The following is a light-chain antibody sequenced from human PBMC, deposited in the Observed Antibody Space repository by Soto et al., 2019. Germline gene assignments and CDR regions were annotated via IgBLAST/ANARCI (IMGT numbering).Light chain of an antibody. J-gene: IGKJ1*01. V-gene: IGKV3-20*01. CDR3: QHYSSSSRT. Sequence: RTNLSCRASQNVDTNYLAWYQQKPGQAPRIIIFGASGRATGIPDRFSGSGSGTDFPLTISSREPDDSAVHFCQHYSSSSRTFGQGTKVDIK. CDR1: QNVDTNY. CDR2: GAS.